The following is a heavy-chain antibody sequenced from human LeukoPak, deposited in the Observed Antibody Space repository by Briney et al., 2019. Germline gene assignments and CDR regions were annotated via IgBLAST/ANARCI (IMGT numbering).Heavy chain of an antibody. Sequence: GGSLRLSCAASGFTFSDYYMSWIRQAPGKGLEWVSYISSSGSTIYYADSVKGRFTISRDNAKNSLYLQMNSLRAEDTAVYYCASGYCSGGSCYRFDYWGQGTLVTVSS. CDR2: ISSSGSTI. D-gene: IGHD2-15*01. CDR1: GFTFSDYY. J-gene: IGHJ4*02. CDR3: ASGYCSGGSCYRFDY. V-gene: IGHV3-11*01.